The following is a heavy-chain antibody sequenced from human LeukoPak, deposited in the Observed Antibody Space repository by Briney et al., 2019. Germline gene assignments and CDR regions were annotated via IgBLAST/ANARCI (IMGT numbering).Heavy chain of an antibody. CDR1: GFTFDDYA. CDR2: ISSNSGSI. J-gene: IGHJ6*03. D-gene: IGHD6-13*01. Sequence: PGRSLRLSCAASGFTFDDYAMHWVRQAPGKGLEWVSGISSNSGSIGYADSVKGRFTISRDNAKNSLYLQMNSLRAEDTALYYCAKDGIAAAGTPNYYYYMDVWGKGTTVTVSS. CDR3: AKDGIAAAGTPNYYYYMDV. V-gene: IGHV3-9*01.